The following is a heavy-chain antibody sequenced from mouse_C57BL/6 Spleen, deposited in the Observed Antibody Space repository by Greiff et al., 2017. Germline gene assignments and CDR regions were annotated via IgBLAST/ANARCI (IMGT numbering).Heavy chain of an antibody. CDR2: ISNGGGST. J-gene: IGHJ1*03. V-gene: IGHV5-12*01. CDR3: ARHVDYYGSSPRDCYFDV. D-gene: IGHD1-1*01. Sequence: EVKVEESGGGLVQPGGSLKLSCAASGFTFSDYYMYWVRQTPEKRLEWVAYISNGGGSTYYPDTVKGRITISRDNAKNTLYLLMSRLKSDDTAMYYCARHVDYYGSSPRDCYFDVCGTGTTVTVSS. CDR1: GFTFSDYY.